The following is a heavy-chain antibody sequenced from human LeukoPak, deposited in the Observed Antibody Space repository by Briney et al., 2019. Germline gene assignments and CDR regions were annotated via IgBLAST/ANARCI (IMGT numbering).Heavy chain of an antibody. CDR1: GGSISSSSYY. V-gene: IGHV4-39*01. D-gene: IGHD6-19*01. Sequence: SETLSLTCTVSGGSISSSSYYWGWIRQPPGKGLEWIGSIYYSGSTYYNPSLKSRVTISVDTSKNQFSLKLSSVTAADTAVYYCARQGPRWLGLFDYWGQGTLVTVSS. CDR3: ARQGPRWLGLFDY. CDR2: IYYSGST. J-gene: IGHJ4*02.